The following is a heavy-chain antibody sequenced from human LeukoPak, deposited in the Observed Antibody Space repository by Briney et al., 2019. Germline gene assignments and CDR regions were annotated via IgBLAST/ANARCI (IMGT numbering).Heavy chain of an antibody. CDR3: AKGLTGYSSGWYPNWFDP. D-gene: IGHD6-19*01. Sequence: QPGGSLRLSCAASGFTFSSYAMHWVRQAPGKGLEWVAVISYDGSNKYYADSVKGRFTISRDNSKNTLYLQMNSLRAEDTAVYYCAKGLTGYSSGWYPNWFDPWGQGTLVTVSS. J-gene: IGHJ5*02. CDR2: ISYDGSNK. CDR1: GFTFSSYA. V-gene: IGHV3-30-3*01.